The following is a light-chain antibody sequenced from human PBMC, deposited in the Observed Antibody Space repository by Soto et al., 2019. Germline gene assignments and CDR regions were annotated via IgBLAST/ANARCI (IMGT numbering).Light chain of an antibody. V-gene: IGLV1-44*01. CDR1: TSNIESHP. J-gene: IGLJ1*01. CDR2: TNN. CDR3: ATWDDSRNGV. Sequence: QSVLVQPPSASGTPGQRITISCSGSTSNIESHPVNWFQQVPGAPPKLLIKTNNQRPSGVPDRFSGSKSGASASLAISGLQSEDEGTYCCATWDDSRNGVFGSGTKLTVL.